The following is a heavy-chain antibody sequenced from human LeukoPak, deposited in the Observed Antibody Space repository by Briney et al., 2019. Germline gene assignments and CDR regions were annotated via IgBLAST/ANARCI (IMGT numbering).Heavy chain of an antibody. V-gene: IGHV1-69*13. CDR3: ARALPLFRTMVRGLLFDY. J-gene: IGHJ4*02. Sequence: SVKVSCKASGGTFSSYAISWVRQAPGQGLEWMGGIIPIFGTANYAQKFQGRVTITADESTSTAYMELSSLRSEDTAVYYCARALPLFRTMVRGLLFDYWGQGTLVTVSS. CDR2: IIPIFGTA. CDR1: GGTFSSYA. D-gene: IGHD3-10*01.